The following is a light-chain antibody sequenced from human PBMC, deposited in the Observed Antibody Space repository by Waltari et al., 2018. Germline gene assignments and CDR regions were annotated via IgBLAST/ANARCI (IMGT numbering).Light chain of an antibody. CDR1: RSDVGGYNY. CDR3: CSYAGSYTVV. Sequence: QSALTQPRSVSGSPGQSVPIPCTGTRSDVGGYNYVSWYQQHPGKAPKLMIYDVSKRPSGVPDRFSGSKSGNTASLTISGLQAEDEADYYCCSYAGSYTVVFGGGTKLTVL. CDR2: DVS. V-gene: IGLV2-11*01. J-gene: IGLJ2*01.